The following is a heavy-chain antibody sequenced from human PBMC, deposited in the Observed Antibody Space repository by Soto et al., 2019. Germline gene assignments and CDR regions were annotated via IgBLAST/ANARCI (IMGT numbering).Heavy chain of an antibody. Sequence: QVQLQESGPGLVRSSETLSLTCSVSGGSFTGDYWSWIRQPAGKGLQWIGRVFGNGAGTPIYNSFRKSRARMSADPSKRQFSLTLTSVTAADTAVYYCARDLPPYGGRRSPPTGAFEDWGQGIMVTVSS. CDR1: GGSFTGDY. CDR3: ARDLPPYGGRRSPPTGAFED. J-gene: IGHJ4*02. CDR2: VFGNGAGTP. V-gene: IGHV4-4*07. D-gene: IGHD2-15*01.